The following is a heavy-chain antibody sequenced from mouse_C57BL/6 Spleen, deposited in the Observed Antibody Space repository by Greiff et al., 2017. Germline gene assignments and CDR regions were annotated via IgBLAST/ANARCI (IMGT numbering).Heavy chain of an antibody. J-gene: IGHJ1*03. D-gene: IGHD2-4*01. CDR1: GYSITSGYS. CDR3: ASYYDYSYWYFDV. V-gene: IGHV3-6*01. Sequence: EVQLVESGPGLVKPSQSLSITCSVPGYSITSGYSWHWIRQFPGNKLEWMGYISYDGRNNYNPSLKKRISIPRDTSKNQFCLTSHSMTTEDTATYYCASYYDYSYWYFDVGGTGTTVTVPS. CDR2: ISYDGRN.